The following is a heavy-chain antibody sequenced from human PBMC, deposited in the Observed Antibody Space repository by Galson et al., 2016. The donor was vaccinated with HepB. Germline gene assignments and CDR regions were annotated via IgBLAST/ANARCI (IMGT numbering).Heavy chain of an antibody. CDR2: ISYDGTDK. Sequence: SLRLSCAASGFTFNTYAMHWVRQAPGKGLEWVALISYDGTDKYYADSVKGRFTISRDNSNNTMYVQMNSLRADDTAVYYCLRDKSSWNLGKFYYYGLDVWGHGTRVTVSS. CDR3: LRDKSSWNLGKFYYYGLDV. J-gene: IGHJ6*02. D-gene: IGHD2-15*01. CDR1: GFTFNTYA. V-gene: IGHV3-30*04.